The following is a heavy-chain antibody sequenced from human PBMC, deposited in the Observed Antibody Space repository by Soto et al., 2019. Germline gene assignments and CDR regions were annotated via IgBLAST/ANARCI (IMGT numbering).Heavy chain of an antibody. D-gene: IGHD4-17*01. CDR2: IIPIFGTA. CDR3: ASSGDDYYYYGMDV. CDR1: GDTFSSYA. V-gene: IGHV1-69*12. Sequence: QVQLVQSGAEVKKPGSSVKVSCKASGDTFSSYAISWVRQAPGQGLEWMGGIIPIFGTANYAQKFQGRVTITADESTSTVYMELSSLRSEDTDVYYCASSGDDYYYYGMDVWGQGTTVTVSS. J-gene: IGHJ6*02.